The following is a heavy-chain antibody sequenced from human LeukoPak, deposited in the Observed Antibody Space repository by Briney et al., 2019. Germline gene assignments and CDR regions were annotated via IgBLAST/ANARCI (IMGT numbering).Heavy chain of an antibody. Sequence: SETLSLTCFYSAGSIRTYSWSWIRQPAGKGLEWIGRVGGFNNYNPSLKSRVTMSLDTAKKQIFLKLNSVSAADTAVYYCARSDGSGDHFDYWGQGTLVTVSS. CDR3: ARSDGSGDHFDY. D-gene: IGHD6-19*01. V-gene: IGHV4-4*07. J-gene: IGHJ4*02. CDR1: AGSIRTYS. CDR2: VGGFN.